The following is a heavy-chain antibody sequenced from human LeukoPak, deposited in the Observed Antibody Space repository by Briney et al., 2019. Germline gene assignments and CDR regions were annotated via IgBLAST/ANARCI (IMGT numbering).Heavy chain of an antibody. Sequence: GGSLRLSCAASRFTFSNYWMHWVRQAPGKGLVWVSRINSDASSTRYADSVKGRFTISRDNAKNTLYLQMNSLRAEDTAVYYCALIVGAADVDYWGQETLVTVPS. CDR2: INSDASST. V-gene: IGHV3-74*01. CDR3: ALIVGAADVDY. CDR1: RFTFSNYW. D-gene: IGHD1-26*01. J-gene: IGHJ4*02.